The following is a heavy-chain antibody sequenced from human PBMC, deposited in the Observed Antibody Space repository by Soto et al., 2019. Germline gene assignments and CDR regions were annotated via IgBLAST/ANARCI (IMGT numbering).Heavy chain of an antibody. V-gene: IGHV4-34*01. J-gene: IGHJ4*02. CDR1: GGSFSGYY. CDR2: INHSGST. CDR3: ARGGLVPAAPLLY. Sequence: SETLSLTCAVYGGSFSGYYWSWIRQPPGKGLEWIGEINHSGSTNYNPSLKSRVTISVDTSKNQFSLKLSSVTAADTAVYYCARGGLVPAAPLLYWGQGTLVTVSS. D-gene: IGHD2-2*01.